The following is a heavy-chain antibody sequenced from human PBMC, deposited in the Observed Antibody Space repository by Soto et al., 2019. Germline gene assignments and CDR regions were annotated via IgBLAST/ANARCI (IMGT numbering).Heavy chain of an antibody. J-gene: IGHJ3*02. CDR3: ASSVDSSGWHDAFNI. CDR2: IYHSGTT. CDR1: GESISSGGYS. D-gene: IGHD6-19*01. Sequence: PSETLSLTCSVSGESISSGGYSWSRIRQPPGGGLEWLGYIYHSGTTYSNPSLQSRLTMSVDRSKNEFSLNLNSVTAADTALYYCASSVDSSGWHDAFNIWGRGTLVTVSS. V-gene: IGHV4-30-2*01.